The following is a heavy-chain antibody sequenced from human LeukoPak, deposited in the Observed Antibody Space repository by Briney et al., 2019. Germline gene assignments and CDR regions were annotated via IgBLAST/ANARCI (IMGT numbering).Heavy chain of an antibody. CDR2: ISSSSSYI. CDR3: ARERGSYAVAGSFGY. J-gene: IGHJ4*02. CDR1: GFTFSSYS. Sequence: GGSLRLSCAASGFTFSSYSMNWVRQAPGKGLEWVSSISSSSSYIYYADSVKGRFTISRDNAKNSLYLQMNSLRAEDTAVYYCARERGSYAVAGSFGYWGQGTLVTVSS. D-gene: IGHD6-19*01. V-gene: IGHV3-21*01.